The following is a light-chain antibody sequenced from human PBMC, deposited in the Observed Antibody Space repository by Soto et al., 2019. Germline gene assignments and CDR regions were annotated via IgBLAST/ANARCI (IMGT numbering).Light chain of an antibody. Sequence: DIQMTQSPSTLSASVGDRVTITCRASQSISSWLAWYQQKPGKAPKLLIYDASSLESGVPSRFSGSGSGTEFTLTISSLQPDDFATYYCQQYDSYPQTFRQGTKVDIK. CDR3: QQYDSYPQT. CDR1: QSISSW. CDR2: DAS. V-gene: IGKV1-5*01. J-gene: IGKJ1*01.